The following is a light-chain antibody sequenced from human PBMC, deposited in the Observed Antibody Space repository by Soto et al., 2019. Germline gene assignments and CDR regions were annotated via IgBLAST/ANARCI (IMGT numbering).Light chain of an antibody. V-gene: IGKV3-20*01. CDR2: GAS. Sequence: ILITQSPATLSVSPGERSTLCCRASQSVSSNLAWYQQKPGQAPRLLIYGASNRATGIPDRFSGSGSGTDFTLTTSRLEPEDFAVYYCQQYGSSGTFGQGTKVDIK. CDR1: QSVSSN. CDR3: QQYGSSGT. J-gene: IGKJ1*01.